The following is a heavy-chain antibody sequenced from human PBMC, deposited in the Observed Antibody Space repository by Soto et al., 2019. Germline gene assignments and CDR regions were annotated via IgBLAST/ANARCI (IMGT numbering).Heavy chain of an antibody. Sequence: QVQLRESGPRLVKPSETLSLTCTVSGGSMSPYFWSWIRQSPGKGLEWIGYICYSGTTNYNPSFKSRVTTLLDTSKNQFSLKLVSLTAADTAFYYCARGRGGTYDAFDIWGPGALVTVSS. CDR3: ARGRGGTYDAFDI. CDR1: GGSMSPYF. D-gene: IGHD1-26*01. V-gene: IGHV4-59*01. CDR2: ICYSGTT. J-gene: IGHJ3*02.